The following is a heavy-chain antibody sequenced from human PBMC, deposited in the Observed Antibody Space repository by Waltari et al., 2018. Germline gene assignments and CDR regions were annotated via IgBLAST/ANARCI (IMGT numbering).Heavy chain of an antibody. J-gene: IGHJ4*02. Sequence: QVQLVQSGAEVKKTGASVKVSCKASGYSLSELSMHWVRLTPGKGLEWMGGFDPENGKTIYAQMFQGRVTMTEDRSTDTAYMELSSLRSEDTAVYFCTCSIVVVIGIPSAFDYWGQGTPVTVSS. CDR2: FDPENGKT. V-gene: IGHV1-24*01. CDR1: GYSLSELS. CDR3: TCSIVVVIGIPSAFDY. D-gene: IGHD2-21*01.